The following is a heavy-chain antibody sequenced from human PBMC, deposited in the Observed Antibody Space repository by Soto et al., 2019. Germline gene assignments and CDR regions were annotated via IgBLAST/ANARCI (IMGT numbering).Heavy chain of an antibody. V-gene: IGHV5-51*01. Sequence: SLKISCKGYGYTFTNYWIGWVRQMPGKGPEWMGIIYPGDSDTKYNPSFQGQVTISADKSITTTFLKLRSVTAADTAVYYCARDISGYYHALDVWGQGTTVTVSS. D-gene: IGHD3-3*02. CDR1: GYTFTNYW. J-gene: IGHJ6*02. CDR3: ARDISGYYHALDV. CDR2: IYPGDSDT.